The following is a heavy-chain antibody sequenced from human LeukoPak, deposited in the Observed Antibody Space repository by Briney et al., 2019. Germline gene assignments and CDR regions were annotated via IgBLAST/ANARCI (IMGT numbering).Heavy chain of an antibody. V-gene: IGHV1-18*01. CDR1: GYTFTSYG. CDR3: ARDDIPAAPDYYYYYYMDV. CDR2: ISAYNGNT. J-gene: IGHJ6*03. Sequence: ASVKVSCKASGYTFTSYGISWVRQAPGQGLEWMGWISAYNGNTNYAQKLQGRVTMTTDTSTSTAYMELRSLRSDDTAVYYCARDDIPAAPDYYYYYYMDVWGKGTTVTVSS. D-gene: IGHD2-2*01.